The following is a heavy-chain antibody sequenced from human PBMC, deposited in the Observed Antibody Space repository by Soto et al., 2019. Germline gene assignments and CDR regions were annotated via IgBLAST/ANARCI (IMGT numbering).Heavy chain of an antibody. Sequence: PGGSLRLSCAASGFTFSSYAIHRVRQAPGKGLEFVSAISSNGDNTYYANSVKGRFTISRDSSKNTLYLQMGSLRAEDMAVYYCARARYSSDWLPFEYWGQGT. CDR2: ISSNGDNT. D-gene: IGHD6-19*01. CDR3: ARARYSSDWLPFEY. J-gene: IGHJ4*02. CDR1: GFTFSSYA. V-gene: IGHV3-64*01.